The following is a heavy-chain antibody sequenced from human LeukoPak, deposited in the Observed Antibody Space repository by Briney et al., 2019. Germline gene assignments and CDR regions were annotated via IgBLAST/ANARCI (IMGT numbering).Heavy chain of an antibody. CDR1: GFTFSSYW. V-gene: IGHV3-7*01. D-gene: IGHD3-10*01. Sequence: QAGGSLRLSCAASGFTFSSYWMSWVRQAPGKGVGWVANIKQDGSEKYYVDSVKGRFTISRDKAKKSLYLQMNSLKAEDTAVCDCARGVIASRRGFDYWGRGTLVTVSS. CDR3: ARGVIASRRGFDY. J-gene: IGHJ4*02. CDR2: IKQDGSEK.